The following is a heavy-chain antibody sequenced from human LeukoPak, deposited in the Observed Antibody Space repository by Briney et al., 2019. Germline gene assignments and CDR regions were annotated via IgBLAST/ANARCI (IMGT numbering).Heavy chain of an antibody. Sequence: GGSLRLSCAASGFTFSSYWMSWVRQAPGKGLEWVAHIKQDGSEKYYVDSVKGRFTISRDNAKNSLYLQMNSLRAEDTAVYYCAKAYSGYGYKLDYWGQGTLVTVSS. J-gene: IGHJ4*02. CDR1: GFTFSSYW. CDR3: AKAYSGYGYKLDY. CDR2: IKQDGSEK. D-gene: IGHD5-12*01. V-gene: IGHV3-7*03.